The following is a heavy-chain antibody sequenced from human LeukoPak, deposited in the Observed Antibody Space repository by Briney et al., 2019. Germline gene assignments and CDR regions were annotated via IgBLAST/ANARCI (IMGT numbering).Heavy chain of an antibody. V-gene: IGHV4-39*01. J-gene: IGHJ4*02. CDR2: IYYSGST. CDR3: ARLGGNTMVRGVIITLPY. CDR1: GGSISNSSYY. Sequence: SETLSLTCTVSGGSISNSSYYWGWIRQPPGKGLEWIGSIYYSGSTYYNPSLKSRVTISVDTSKNQFSLKLSSVTAADTAVYYCARLGGNTMVRGVIITLPYWGQGTLVTVSS. D-gene: IGHD3-10*01.